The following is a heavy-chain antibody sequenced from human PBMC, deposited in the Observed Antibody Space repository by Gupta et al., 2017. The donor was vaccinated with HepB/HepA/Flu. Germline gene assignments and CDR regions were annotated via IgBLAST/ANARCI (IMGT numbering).Heavy chain of an antibody. CDR3: ACTRDGGYDAFDI. V-gene: IGHV1-69*01. J-gene: IGHJ3*02. D-gene: IGHD2-8*02. Sequence: QVQPVQSGDEVKQHGSSVKVSCKASGGHFSSYALSWVRQAPGQGLAWMGGLIPIFGTANYAQKFQGRVTITADESTSTAYMELSSLRSEDTAVYYCACTRDGGYDAFDIWGQGTMVTVAS. CDR2: LIPIFGTA. CDR1: GGHFSSYA.